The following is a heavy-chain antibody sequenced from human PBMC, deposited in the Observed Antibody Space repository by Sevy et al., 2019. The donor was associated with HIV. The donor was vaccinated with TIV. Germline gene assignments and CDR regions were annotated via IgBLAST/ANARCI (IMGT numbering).Heavy chain of an antibody. CDR2: ISISTSTI. CDR1: GFTFSSYS. Sequence: GESLKISCAASGFTFSSYSMNWVRQAPGKGLEWVSYISISTSTIYYADSVKGRFTISRDNAKNSLYLEMKSLRDEDTAVYYCARDRSGSYYYYYGLDVWGRGTTVTVSS. CDR3: ARDRSGSYYYYYGLDV. J-gene: IGHJ6*02. D-gene: IGHD1-26*01. V-gene: IGHV3-48*02.